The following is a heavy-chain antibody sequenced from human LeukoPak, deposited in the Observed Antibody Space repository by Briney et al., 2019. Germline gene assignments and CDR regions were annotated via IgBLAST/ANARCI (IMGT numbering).Heavy chain of an antibody. CDR3: ATSPRIVGAADY. J-gene: IGHJ4*02. V-gene: IGHV1-69-2*01. CDR2: VDPEDGET. Sequence: ASVKVSCKVSGYTFTDYYMRWVQQAPGKGLEWMGLVDPEDGETIYAEKFQGRVTITADTSTDTAYMELSSLRSEDTAVYYCATSPRIVGAADYWGQGTLVTVSS. CDR1: GYTFTDYY. D-gene: IGHD1-26*01.